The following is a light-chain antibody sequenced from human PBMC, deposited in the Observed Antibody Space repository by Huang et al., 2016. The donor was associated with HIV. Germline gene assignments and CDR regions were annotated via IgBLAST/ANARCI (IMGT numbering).Light chain of an antibody. J-gene: IGKJ4*01. CDR3: QQRSNWPPLT. Sequence: ETILTQSPATLSLSPGERATLSCRASQTVSSCLALYQQKPGQAPRLLIYDASNRATGIPARFSGSVSGPDFTLTISNVEPEDSAVYYCQQRSNWPPLTFGGGTKVEIK. CDR2: DAS. V-gene: IGKV3-11*01. CDR1: QTVSSC.